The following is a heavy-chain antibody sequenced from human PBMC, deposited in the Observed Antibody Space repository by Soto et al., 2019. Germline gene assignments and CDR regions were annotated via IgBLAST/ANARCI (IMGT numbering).Heavy chain of an antibody. V-gene: IGHV1-18*01. CDR2: ISAHNGNT. CDR3: ARGGDGDY. CDR1: GYAFTTYG. J-gene: IGHJ4*02. Sequence: QVHLVQSGAEVKKPGASVKVSCKGSGYAFTTYGITWVRQAPGQGLEWMGWISAHNGNTNYAQKLQGRVTVTRGTAPSTAYMALGSLISDDTAVYYCARGGDGDYLASGDLVTASS. D-gene: IGHD3-16*01.